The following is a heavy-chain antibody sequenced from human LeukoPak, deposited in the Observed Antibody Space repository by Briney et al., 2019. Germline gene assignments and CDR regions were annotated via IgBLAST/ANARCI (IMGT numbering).Heavy chain of an antibody. CDR3: ARDRRARGPYDY. J-gene: IGHJ4*02. CDR2: INPSGGST. Sequence: GASVKVSWKASGYTFTSYYMHWVRQARGQGLEWMGIINPSGGSTSYAQKFQGRVTMTRDTSTSTVYMELSSLRSEDTAVYYCARDRRARGPYDYWGQGTLVTVSS. V-gene: IGHV1-46*01. D-gene: IGHD3/OR15-3a*01. CDR1: GYTFTSYY.